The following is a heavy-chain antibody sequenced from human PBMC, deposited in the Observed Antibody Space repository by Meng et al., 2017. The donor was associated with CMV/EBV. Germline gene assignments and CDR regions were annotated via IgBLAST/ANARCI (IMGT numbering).Heavy chain of an antibody. Sequence: GESLKISCKASGYRFITSDIMWVRQAPGQGLEWMGWISPYNGKRNYAQKIEGRVTLTTDTSTSTAYMELTNLRSDDTAVYYCARSLDTWGSPYYWGQGTLVTVSS. CDR2: ISPYNGKR. CDR3: ARSLDTWGSPYY. J-gene: IGHJ4*02. V-gene: IGHV1-18*01. CDR1: GYRFITSD. D-gene: IGHD1-26*01.